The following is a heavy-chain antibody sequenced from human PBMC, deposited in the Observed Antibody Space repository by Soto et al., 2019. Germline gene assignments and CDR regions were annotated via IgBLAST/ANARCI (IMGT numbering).Heavy chain of an antibody. V-gene: IGHV4-59*01. CDR1: GGSISSYY. D-gene: IGHD6-6*01. J-gene: IGHJ5*02. CDR3: ARRSIAARPGDWFDP. Sequence: TSETLSLTCTVSGGSISSYYWSWIRQPPGKGLEWIGYIYYSGSTNYNPSLKSRVTISVDTSKNQFSLKLSSVTAADTAVYYCARRSIAARPGDWFDPWGQGTLVTVSS. CDR2: IYYSGST.